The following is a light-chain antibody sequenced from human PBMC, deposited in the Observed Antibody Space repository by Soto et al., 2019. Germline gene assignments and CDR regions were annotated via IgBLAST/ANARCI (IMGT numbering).Light chain of an antibody. CDR3: QVLDTSRDHQV. Sequence: SYELTQPPSVSVAPGKTARITCGGDNIGSESVNWYQQRPGQAPVLVIYYDSDRPSGIPERFSGSNSGNTATLTISRVEAGDEADYYCQVLDTSRDHQVFGGGTKLTVL. CDR2: YDS. CDR1: NIGSES. J-gene: IGLJ3*02. V-gene: IGLV3-21*04.